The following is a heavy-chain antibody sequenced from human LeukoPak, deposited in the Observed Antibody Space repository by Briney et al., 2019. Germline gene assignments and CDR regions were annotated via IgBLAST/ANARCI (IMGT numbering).Heavy chain of an antibody. J-gene: IGHJ4*02. CDR1: GFTFSSYA. CDR3: AREYCSSTSCYGATDY. Sequence: GGSLRLSCAASGFTFSSYAMSWVRQAPGKGLEWVSAISGSGGSTYYADSVKGRFTISRDNAKNSLYLQMNSLRAEDTAVYYCAREYCSSTSCYGATDYWGQGTLVTVSS. V-gene: IGHV3-23*01. CDR2: ISGSGGST. D-gene: IGHD2-2*01.